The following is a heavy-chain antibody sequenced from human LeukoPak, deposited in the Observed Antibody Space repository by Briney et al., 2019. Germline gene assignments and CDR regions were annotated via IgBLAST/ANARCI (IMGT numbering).Heavy chain of an antibody. CDR2: INPNSGGT. J-gene: IGHJ4*02. CDR3: AREPGGYSYGYPFDY. Sequence: ASVKVSRKASGYTFTGYYMHWVRQAPGQGLEWMGWINPNSGGTNYAQKFQGRVTMTRDTSISTAYMELSRLRSDDTAVYYCAREPGGYSYGYPFDYWGQGTLVTVSS. V-gene: IGHV1-2*02. CDR1: GYTFTGYY. D-gene: IGHD5-18*01.